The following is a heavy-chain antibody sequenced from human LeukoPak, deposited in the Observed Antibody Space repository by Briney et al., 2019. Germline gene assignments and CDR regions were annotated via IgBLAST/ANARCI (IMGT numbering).Heavy chain of an antibody. Sequence: GGSLRLSCAASGFTFDDYAMQWVRQAPGKGLEWVSGISWNGGSIGYADSVKGRFTISRDNAKNSLYLQMNSLRAEDTALYYCAKGPRADFGSGYLDYWGQGTLVTVSS. CDR2: ISWNGGSI. CDR3: AKGPRADFGSGYLDY. J-gene: IGHJ4*02. CDR1: GFTFDDYA. V-gene: IGHV3-9*01. D-gene: IGHD3-3*01.